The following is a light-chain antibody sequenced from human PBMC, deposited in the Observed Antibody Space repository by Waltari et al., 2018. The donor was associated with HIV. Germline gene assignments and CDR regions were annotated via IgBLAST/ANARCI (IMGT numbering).Light chain of an antibody. J-gene: IGLJ1*01. CDR2: EVT. Sequence: QSALTQPPSASGSPGQSVTIPCTGTTSDVVAYDFFSWYQQHPGKVPKLIISEVTKRPSGVPDRFFGSKSDNTASLTISGLQAEDEADYYCTSYASNNNYVFGTGTKVTVL. V-gene: IGLV2-8*01. CDR3: TSYASNNNYV. CDR1: TSDVVAYDF.